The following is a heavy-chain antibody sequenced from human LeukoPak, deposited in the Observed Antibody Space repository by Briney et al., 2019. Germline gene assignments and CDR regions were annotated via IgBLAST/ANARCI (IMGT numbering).Heavy chain of an antibody. V-gene: IGHV3-11*04. Sequence: SGGSLRLSRAASGFTFSDYYMSWIRQAPGKGLEWVSYISSSGSTIYYADSVKGRFTISRDNAKNSLYLQMNSLRAEDTAVYYCAREGASITIYIDYWGQGTLVTVSS. J-gene: IGHJ4*02. D-gene: IGHD3-3*01. CDR3: AREGASITIYIDY. CDR1: GFTFSDYY. CDR2: ISSSGSTI.